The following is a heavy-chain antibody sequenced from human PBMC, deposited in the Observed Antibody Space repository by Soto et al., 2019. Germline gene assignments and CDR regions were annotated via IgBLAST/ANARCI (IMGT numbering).Heavy chain of an antibody. CDR1: GGSISSYY. Sequence: SETLSLTCTVSGGSISSYYWSWIRQPAGKGLEWIGRIYTSGSTNYNPSLKSRVTMSVDTSKNQFSLKLSSVTAADTAVYYCARDRIEDIVVVPAAIRSWFDPWGQGTLVTVSS. CDR3: ARDRIEDIVVVPAAIRSWFDP. D-gene: IGHD2-2*02. J-gene: IGHJ5*02. V-gene: IGHV4-4*07. CDR2: IYTSGST.